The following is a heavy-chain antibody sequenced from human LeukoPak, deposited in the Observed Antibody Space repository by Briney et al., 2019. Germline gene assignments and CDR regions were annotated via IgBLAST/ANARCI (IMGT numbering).Heavy chain of an antibody. Sequence: SETLSLTCAVYGGSFSGYYWSWIRQPPGKGLEWIGEINHSGSTNYNPSLKSRVTISVDTSKNQFSLKLSSVTAADTAVYYCARAPGGYGSGSRGAFDIWGQGTMVTVSS. J-gene: IGHJ3*02. D-gene: IGHD3-10*01. V-gene: IGHV4-34*01. CDR3: ARAPGGYGSGSRGAFDI. CDR1: GGSFSGYY. CDR2: INHSGST.